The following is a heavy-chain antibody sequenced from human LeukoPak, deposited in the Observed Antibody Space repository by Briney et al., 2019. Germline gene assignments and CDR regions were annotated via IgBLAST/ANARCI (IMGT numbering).Heavy chain of an antibody. Sequence: GGSLRLSCVASGITFSRHWMTWVRQAPGKGLEWVANIKVDGTKRNYVDSVKGRFTISRDNAKNSLYLQMNSLRAEDTAVYYCATPLDYSDSSGYHQGGDWGQGTLVTVSS. CDR2: IKVDGTKR. J-gene: IGHJ4*02. V-gene: IGHV3-7*03. D-gene: IGHD3-22*01. CDR3: ATPLDYSDSSGYHQGGD. CDR1: GITFSRHW.